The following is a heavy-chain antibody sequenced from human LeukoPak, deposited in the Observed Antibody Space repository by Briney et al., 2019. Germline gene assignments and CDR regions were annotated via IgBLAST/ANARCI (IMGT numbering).Heavy chain of an antibody. CDR3: ARGSRKQWRPGDY. V-gene: IGHV4-34*01. D-gene: IGHD6-19*01. CDR1: GGSFSGYY. J-gene: IGHJ4*02. Sequence: SETLSLTCAVYGGSFSGYYWSWIRQHPGKGLEWIGYIYYSGSTYYNPSLKSRVTISVDTSKNQFSLKLSSVTAADTAVYYCARGSRKQWRPGDYWGQGTLVTVSS. CDR2: IYYSGST.